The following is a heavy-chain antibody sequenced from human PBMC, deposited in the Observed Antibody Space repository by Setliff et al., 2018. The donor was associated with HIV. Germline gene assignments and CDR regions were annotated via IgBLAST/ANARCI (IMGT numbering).Heavy chain of an antibody. V-gene: IGHV4-39*07. CDR1: GGSANSDSYY. D-gene: IGHD2-2*01. CDR3: ASSPAWRSDFGLHTFDY. J-gene: IGHJ4*02. Sequence: SETLSLTCTVSGGSANSDSYYWGWIRQPPGKGLEWIGSIYHSGSTYYNPSLKSRVTISVDTSKNQFSLKLSSVTAADTAVYYCASSPAWRSDFGLHTFDYWGQGTLVTVSS. CDR2: IYHSGST.